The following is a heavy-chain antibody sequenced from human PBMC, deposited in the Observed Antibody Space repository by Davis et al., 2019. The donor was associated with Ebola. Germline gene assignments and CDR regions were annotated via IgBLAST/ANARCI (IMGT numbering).Heavy chain of an antibody. CDR1: GFTFSSYA. J-gene: IGHJ4*02. CDR3: AKDMEPLRFDFDY. CDR2: ISYDGSNK. V-gene: IGHV3-30-3*01. Sequence: PGGSLRLSCAASGFTFSSYAMHWVRQAPGKGLEWVAVISYDGSNKYYADSVKGRFIISRDNSKNTLYLQMNSLRAEDTAVYYCAKDMEPLRFDFDYWGQGTLVTVSS. D-gene: IGHD1-26*01.